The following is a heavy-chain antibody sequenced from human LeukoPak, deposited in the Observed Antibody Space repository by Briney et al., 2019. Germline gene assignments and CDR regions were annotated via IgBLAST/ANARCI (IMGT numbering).Heavy chain of an antibody. Sequence: PSETLSLTCTVSGGSISSSSYYWGWIRQPPGKGLEWIGSIYYSGSTYYNPSLKSRVTISVDTSKNQFSLKLSSVTAADTAVYYCARYGSGSFDYWGQGTLVTVSS. CDR2: IYYSGST. CDR3: ARYGSGSFDY. J-gene: IGHJ4*02. V-gene: IGHV4-39*07. CDR1: GGSISSSSYY. D-gene: IGHD3-10*01.